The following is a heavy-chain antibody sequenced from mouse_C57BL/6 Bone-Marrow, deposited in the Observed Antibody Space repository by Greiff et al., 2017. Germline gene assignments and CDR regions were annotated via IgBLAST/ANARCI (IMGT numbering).Heavy chain of an antibody. J-gene: IGHJ4*01. Sequence: QVQLQQSGAELARPGASVTLSCKASGYTFTSYGISWVKQRTGQGLEWIGEIYPRSGNTYYNEKFKGKATLTADKSSSTAYMELRSLTSEDSAVYFCARDGYYDAMDYWGQGTSVTVSS. V-gene: IGHV1-81*01. CDR3: ARDGYYDAMDY. CDR2: IYPRSGNT. D-gene: IGHD2-3*01. CDR1: GYTFTSYG.